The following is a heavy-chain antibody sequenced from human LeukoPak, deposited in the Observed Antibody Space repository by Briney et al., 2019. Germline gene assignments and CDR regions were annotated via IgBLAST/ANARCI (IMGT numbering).Heavy chain of an antibody. D-gene: IGHD1-26*01. CDR3: ARGVGSSWLDP. J-gene: IGHJ5*02. V-gene: IGHV1-2*02. CDR2: INPNGGP. CDR1: GYTFTGNN. Sequence: GASVKVSCKAFGYTFTGNNIYWVRQAPGQGLEWMGWINPNGGPIYAQKFQGRVTMTRDTSITTAYMEMSRLISDDTAMYFCARGVGSSWLDPWGQGTLVTVSS.